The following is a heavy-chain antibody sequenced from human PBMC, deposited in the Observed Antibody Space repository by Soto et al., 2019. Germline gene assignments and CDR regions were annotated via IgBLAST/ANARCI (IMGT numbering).Heavy chain of an antibody. D-gene: IGHD5-12*01. CDR3: ARHLDIVATTPGFDY. V-gene: IGHV4-39*01. CDR1: GGSISSSSNN. CDR2: IYYSGST. J-gene: IGHJ4*02. Sequence: QLQLQESGPGLVKPSETLSLTCTVSGGSISSSSNNGGWIRQPPGKGLEWIGSIYYSGSTYYNPSLKSRVTISVDTSKNQFYLKLSSVTAADAAVYYCARHLDIVATTPGFDYWGQGTLVTVSS.